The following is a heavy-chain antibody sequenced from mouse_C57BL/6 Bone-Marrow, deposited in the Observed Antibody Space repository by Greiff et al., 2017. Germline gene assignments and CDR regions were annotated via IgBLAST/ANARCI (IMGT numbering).Heavy chain of an antibody. Sequence: QVQLQQPGTELVKPGASVKLSCKASGYTFTSYWMHWVKQRPGQGLEWIGNINPSNGGTNYNEKFKSKATLTVDKSSSTAYMQLSSLTSEDSAVYYCARSSYYGSWYWYFDVWGTGTTVTVSS. CDR3: ARSSYYGSWYWYFDV. CDR1: GYTFTSYW. J-gene: IGHJ1*03. CDR2: INPSNGGT. D-gene: IGHD1-1*01. V-gene: IGHV1-53*01.